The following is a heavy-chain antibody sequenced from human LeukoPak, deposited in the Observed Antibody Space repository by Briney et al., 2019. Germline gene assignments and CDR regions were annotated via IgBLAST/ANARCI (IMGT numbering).Heavy chain of an antibody. CDR3: SRDCSSTSCYLDY. J-gene: IGHJ4*02. CDR2: ISAYNGNT. D-gene: IGHD2-2*01. Sequence: ASVKVSCKASGHTFTSYGISWVRQAPGQGIEWMGWISAYNGNTNYAQKLQGRVTMTTDTPTSTAYMELRSLRSDDTTVYYCSRDCSSTSCYLDYWGQGTLVTVSS. CDR1: GHTFTSYG. V-gene: IGHV1-18*01.